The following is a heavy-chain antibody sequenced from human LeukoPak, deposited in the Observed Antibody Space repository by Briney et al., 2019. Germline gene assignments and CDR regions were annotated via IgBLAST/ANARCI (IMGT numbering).Heavy chain of an antibody. Sequence: SETLSLTCAVYGGSFSGYYWSWIRQPPGKGLEWIGEINHSGSTNYNPSLKSRVTISVDTSKNQFSLKLSSVTAADTAVYYCARGIYLRWLVRYYYYYMDVWGKGPRSPSP. CDR3: ARGIYLRWLVRYYYYYMDV. J-gene: IGHJ6*03. CDR2: INHSGST. V-gene: IGHV4-34*01. D-gene: IGHD6-19*01. CDR1: GGSFSGYY.